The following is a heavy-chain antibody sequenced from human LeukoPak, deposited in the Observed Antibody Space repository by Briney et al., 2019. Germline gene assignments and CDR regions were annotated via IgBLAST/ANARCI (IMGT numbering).Heavy chain of an antibody. CDR3: ARVGDTDYYYMDV. Sequence: GASVKVSCKASGYTFTGYYMHWVRQAPGQGLEWMGWINPNSGGTNYAQKFQGRVTITTDESTSTAYMELSSLRSEDTAVYYCARVGDTDYYYMDVWGKGTTVTVSS. CDR2: INPNSGGT. CDR1: GYTFTGYY. J-gene: IGHJ6*03. V-gene: IGHV1-2*02. D-gene: IGHD3-16*01.